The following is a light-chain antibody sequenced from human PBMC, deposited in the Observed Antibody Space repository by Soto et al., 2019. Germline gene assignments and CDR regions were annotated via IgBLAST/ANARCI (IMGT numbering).Light chain of an antibody. J-gene: IGKJ3*01. Sequence: EIVMTQSPATLSVSPGERATLSCRASQSISSNLAWYQQKNVQTPRLLIYGASTRAAGIPARFSGSGSGTDFTLTISSLQSEDFAVYYCQQYNNWPPFSFGPGTKVDIK. CDR2: GAS. CDR1: QSISSN. V-gene: IGKV3-15*01. CDR3: QQYNNWPPFS.